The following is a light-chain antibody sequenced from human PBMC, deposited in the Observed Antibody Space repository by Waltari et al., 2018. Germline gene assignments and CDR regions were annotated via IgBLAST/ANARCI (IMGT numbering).Light chain of an antibody. CDR3: QQRSKSFT. CDR1: QSISSY. CDR2: DAS. J-gene: IGKJ3*01. V-gene: IGKV3-11*01. Sequence: IVLKQSPATLSSSAGDIATLSCRASQSISSYLAWYQQKPGQAPRLLIYDASTRATGIPARFSGSGSVTDFTLTISSLEPEDFAIYYCQQRSKSFTFGPGTKVDMK.